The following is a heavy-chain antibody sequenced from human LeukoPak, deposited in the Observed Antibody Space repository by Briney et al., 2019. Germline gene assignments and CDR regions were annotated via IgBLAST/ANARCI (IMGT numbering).Heavy chain of an antibody. D-gene: IGHD2-15*01. Sequence: ASVKVSCKASGYTFTSYGISWVRQAPGQGLEWMGWISAHNGNTNYAQKLQGRVTMTTDTSTSTAYMELRSLRSDDTAVYYCAGGYCSGGSCYVLSYWGQGTLVTVSS. V-gene: IGHV1-18*01. CDR1: GYTFTSYG. J-gene: IGHJ4*02. CDR2: ISAHNGNT. CDR3: AGGYCSGGSCYVLSY.